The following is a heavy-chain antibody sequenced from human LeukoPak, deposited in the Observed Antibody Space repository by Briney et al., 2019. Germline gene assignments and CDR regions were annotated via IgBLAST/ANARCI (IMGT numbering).Heavy chain of an antibody. CDR1: GYTFTGYY. J-gene: IGHJ5*02. CDR2: INPNSGGT. V-gene: IGHV1-2*02. Sequence: GASVKVSCKASGYTFTGYYMHWVRQAPGQGLEWMGWINPNSGGTNYAQKFQGRVTMTRDTSISTAYMELSRLRSDDTAVYYCARDNGEQLVRFNWFDPWGQGTLVTVSS. CDR3: ARDNGEQLVRFNWFDP. D-gene: IGHD6-6*01.